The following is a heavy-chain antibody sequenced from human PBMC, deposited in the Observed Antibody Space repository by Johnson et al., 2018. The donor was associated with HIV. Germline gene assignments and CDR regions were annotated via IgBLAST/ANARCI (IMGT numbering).Heavy chain of an antibody. V-gene: IGHV3-30*04. CDR1: GFTFSSYS. CDR2: ISCDGSNK. CDR3: ANGEGGSFFLAFDI. D-gene: IGHD1-26*01. J-gene: IGHJ3*02. Sequence: VQLVESGGGVVQPWRSLRLLCAASGFTFSSYSLHRVRQAPGKGLGVVPVISCDGSNKYYAAAVKGRFTISRDNSKNTPYLHINTLRPEDTAVYYCANGEGGSFFLAFDIWGQGTMVTVSS.